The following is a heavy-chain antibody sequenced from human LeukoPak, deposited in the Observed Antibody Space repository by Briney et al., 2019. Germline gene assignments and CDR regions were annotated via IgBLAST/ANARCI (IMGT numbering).Heavy chain of an antibody. J-gene: IGHJ4*02. CDR2: ISYDGSNK. CDR3: ARAGAAGIDFDY. Sequence: GGSLRLSCAASGFTFSSYGMHWVRQAPGKGLEWVAVISYDGSNKYYADSVKGRFTISRDNSKNTLYLQMNSLRAEDTAVYYCARAGAAGIDFDYWGQGTLVTVSS. CDR1: GFTFSSYG. D-gene: IGHD6-19*01. V-gene: IGHV3-30*19.